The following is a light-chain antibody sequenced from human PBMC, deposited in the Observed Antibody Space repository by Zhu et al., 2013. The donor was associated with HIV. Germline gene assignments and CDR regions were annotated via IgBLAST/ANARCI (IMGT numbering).Light chain of an antibody. CDR1: QSVSSS. CDR2: DAS. CDR3: QHRSNWPLT. V-gene: IGKV3-11*01. J-gene: IGKJ4*01. Sequence: EIVLTQSPATLSLSPGERATLSCSTSQSVSSSLAWYQQRPGQAPRLLIYDASTRATDIPARFSGSGSGTDFTLTISSLEPEDFAVYYCQHRSNWPLTFGGGPRWRS.